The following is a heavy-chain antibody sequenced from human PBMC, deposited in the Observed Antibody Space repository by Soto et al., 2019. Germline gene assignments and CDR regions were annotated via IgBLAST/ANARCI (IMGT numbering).Heavy chain of an antibody. CDR1: GFTFSSYG. D-gene: IGHD3-3*01. J-gene: IGHJ6*02. CDR2: IWYDGSNK. V-gene: IGHV3-33*01. CDR3: ARDPGITIFGVVTLYYYSGMDV. Sequence: QVQLVESGGGVVQPGRSLRLSCAASGFTFSSYGMHWVRQAPGKGLEWVAVIWYDGSNKYYADSVKGRFTISRDNSKNTLYLQMNSLRAEDTAVYYCARDPGITIFGVVTLYYYSGMDVWGQGTTVTVSS.